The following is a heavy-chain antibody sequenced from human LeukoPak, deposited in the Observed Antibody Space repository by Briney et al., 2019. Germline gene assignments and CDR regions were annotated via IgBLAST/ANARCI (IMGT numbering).Heavy chain of an antibody. CDR2: IYYSGST. CDR1: GGSISSYY. V-gene: IGHV4-59*08. D-gene: IGHD6-6*01. Sequence: KPSETLSLTCTVSGGSISSYYWSWIRQPPGKGLEWIGYIYYSGSTNYNPSLKSRVTISVDTSKNQFSLKLSSVTAADTAVYYCARRRSIAARPDWFDSWGQGTLVTVSS. J-gene: IGHJ5*01. CDR3: ARRRSIAARPDWFDS.